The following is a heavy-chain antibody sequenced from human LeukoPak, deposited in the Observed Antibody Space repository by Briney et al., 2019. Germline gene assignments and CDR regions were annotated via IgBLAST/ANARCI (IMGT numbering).Heavy chain of an antibody. CDR3: ARGSGAP. D-gene: IGHD6-19*01. CDR1: GFSFSSYS. Sequence: GGSLRLSCAASGFSFSSYSMNWVRQAPGKGLEWVSYISSSSSTIYYADSVKGRFTISRDNSKNTVYLQMDSLRDEDTAVYHCARGSGAPWGQGTLVTVSS. CDR2: ISSSSSTI. V-gene: IGHV3-48*02. J-gene: IGHJ5*02.